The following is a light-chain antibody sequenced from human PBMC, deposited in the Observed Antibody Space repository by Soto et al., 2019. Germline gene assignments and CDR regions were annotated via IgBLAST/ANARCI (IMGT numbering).Light chain of an antibody. CDR3: QQYGSSPPLT. V-gene: IGKV3-11*01. J-gene: IGKJ4*01. CDR1: ENVRTF. Sequence: VLTQSPATLSLSPGERATLSCRASENVRTFVDWYQQKPGQAPRLLIYGASNRATDIPARFSGSGSGTDFTLTISNLEPEDFVVYYCQQYGSSPPLTFGGGTKVEIK. CDR2: GAS.